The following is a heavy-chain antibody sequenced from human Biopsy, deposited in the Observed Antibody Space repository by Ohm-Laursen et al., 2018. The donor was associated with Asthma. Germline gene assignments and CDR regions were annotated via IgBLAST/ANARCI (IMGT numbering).Heavy chain of an antibody. CDR3: ARAVDYSHYYGIDV. CDR1: GYTFNSAG. J-gene: IGHJ6*02. V-gene: IGHV1-18*01. D-gene: IGHD3-10*01. Sequence: GSSVKVSCKTSGYTFNSAGITWVRQAPGQGLEWMGWIIVYNGNTKVAQKLQDRVTMITDTSTSTAYMELRGLRSDDTAVYFCARAVDYSHYYGIDVWGQGTTVTVS. CDR2: IIVYNGNT.